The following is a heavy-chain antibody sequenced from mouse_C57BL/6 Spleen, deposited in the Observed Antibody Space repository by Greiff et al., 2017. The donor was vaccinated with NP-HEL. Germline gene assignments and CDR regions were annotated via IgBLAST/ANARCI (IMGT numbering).Heavy chain of an antibody. V-gene: IGHV3-6*01. CDR3: ARETGTDYFDY. J-gene: IGHJ2*01. Sequence: ESGPGLVKPSQSLSLTCSVTGYSITSGYYWNWIRQFPGNKLEWMGYISYDGSNNYNPSLKNRISITRDTSKNQFFLKLNSVTTEDTATYYCARETGTDYFDYWGQGTTLTVSS. CDR2: ISYDGSN. D-gene: IGHD4-1*01. CDR1: GYSITSGYY.